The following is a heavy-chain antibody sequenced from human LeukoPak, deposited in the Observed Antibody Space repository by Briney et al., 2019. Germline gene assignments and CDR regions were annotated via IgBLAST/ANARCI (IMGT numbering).Heavy chain of an antibody. CDR3: ARDESGPFDY. V-gene: IGHV3-48*02. CDR2: ITSSSGTI. J-gene: IGHJ4*02. Sequence: GGSLRLSCTAYGFTFTIYTMNWLRQAPGKGLEWISYITSSSGTIYYADSVKGRFTISRDNAKKSLYLQMSSLRDEDTAVYYCARDESGPFDYWGQGTLVTVSS. CDR1: GFTFTIYT. D-gene: IGHD6-25*01.